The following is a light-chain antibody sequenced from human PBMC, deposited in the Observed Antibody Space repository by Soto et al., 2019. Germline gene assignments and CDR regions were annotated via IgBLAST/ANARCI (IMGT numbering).Light chain of an antibody. Sequence: QSVLTQPASVSGSPGQSITISCTGTSSDVGGYNYVSWYQQHPGKAPKLMTYDVSNRPSGISNRFSGSKSGNTASLTISGLQAEDEADYYCSSYTSSSNYVFGTGTKVTVL. CDR1: SSDVGGYNY. J-gene: IGLJ1*01. V-gene: IGLV2-14*01. CDR2: DVS. CDR3: SSYTSSSNYV.